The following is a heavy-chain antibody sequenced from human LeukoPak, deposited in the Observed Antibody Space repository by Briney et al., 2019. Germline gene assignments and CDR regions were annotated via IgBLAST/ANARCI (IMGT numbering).Heavy chain of an antibody. CDR1: GCSFTSYW. V-gene: IGHV5-51*01. CDR2: IYPGDSDT. D-gene: IGHD6-19*01. CDR3: ARHETKYSSPHYYYYGMDV. J-gene: IGHJ6*02. Sequence: GESLKISCKGSGCSFTSYWIGWVRQMPGKGLEWMGIIYPGDSDTRYSPSFQGQVTISADKSISTAYLQWSSLKASDTAMYYCARHETKYSSPHYYYYGMDVWGQGTTVTVSS.